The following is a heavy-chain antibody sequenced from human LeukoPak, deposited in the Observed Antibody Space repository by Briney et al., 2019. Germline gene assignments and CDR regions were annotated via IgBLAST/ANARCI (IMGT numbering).Heavy chain of an antibody. Sequence: GGSLRLSCAASGFIFSGSWMSWVRRAPGIGLEWVANINQDGSEKHYVDSVKGRFTISRDNAYNSLYLQMNSLRAEDTAVYYCAKDLGRITMIVVVISAFDYWGQGTLVTVSS. V-gene: IGHV3-7*05. CDR2: INQDGSEK. CDR1: GFIFSGSW. J-gene: IGHJ4*02. CDR3: AKDLGRITMIVVVISAFDY. D-gene: IGHD3-22*01.